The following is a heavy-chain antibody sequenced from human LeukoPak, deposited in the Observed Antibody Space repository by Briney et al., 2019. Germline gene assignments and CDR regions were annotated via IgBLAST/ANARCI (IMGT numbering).Heavy chain of an antibody. Sequence: ASVKVSCKASGYTFTSYDINWVRQATGQGLEWMGWMNPNSGNTGYAQKFQGRVTMTRNTSISTAYMELSSLRSEDTAVYYCASKNKIYNNDCRRKSTGCYNAFDIWGQGTMVTVSS. V-gene: IGHV1-8*02. J-gene: IGHJ3*02. D-gene: IGHD2-2*02. CDR1: GYTFTSYD. CDR2: MNPNSGNT. CDR3: ASKNKIYNNDCRRKSTGCYNAFDI.